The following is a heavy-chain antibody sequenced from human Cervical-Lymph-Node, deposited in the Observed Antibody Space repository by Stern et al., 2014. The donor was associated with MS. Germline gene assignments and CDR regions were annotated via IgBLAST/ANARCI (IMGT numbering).Heavy chain of an antibody. D-gene: IGHD3-22*01. J-gene: IGHJ3*01. V-gene: IGHV4-61*02. CDR2: ISSTGST. CDR1: GDSVSSGSYY. Sequence: QLQLQESGPGLVKPSQTLSLTCTVSGDSVSSGSYYWNWIRQPAGKGLEWIGRISSTGSTNYSPSLKSRVTISKHTSKNQFSLRWSFVTAADTAVYYCARVLGFYDSSGYYYDAFDVWGQGTMVTVSS. CDR3: ARVLGFYDSSGYYYDAFDV.